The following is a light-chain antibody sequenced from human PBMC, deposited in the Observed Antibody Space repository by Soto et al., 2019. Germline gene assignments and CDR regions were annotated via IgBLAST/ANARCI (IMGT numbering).Light chain of an antibody. Sequence: QSALAHPGSGSGSAGQSITISCSGTSSDIGAYDYVSWYQQHPGRAPKLIIYEVSHRFSGLSYRFSGPKSGNPASLTISGLQAEDEGDYYCTSFAPGRIYVFGSGTKVTAL. V-gene: IGLV2-14*03. CDR3: TSFAPGRIYV. J-gene: IGLJ1*01. CDR2: EVS. CDR1: SSDIGAYDY.